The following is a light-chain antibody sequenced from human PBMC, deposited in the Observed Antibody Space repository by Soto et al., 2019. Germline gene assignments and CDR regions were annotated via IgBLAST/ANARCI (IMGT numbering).Light chain of an antibody. V-gene: IGLV1-47*02. CDR2: SNA. Sequence: QSALTQPPSASGTPGQRVTISCSGSSSNIGTNFVYWYQQLPGTAPKLLIFSNAQRPSGVPDRFSGSRSGTSASLAISGLRSEDEADYYCAAWDDSLSGWVFDGGTKLTVL. CDR3: AAWDDSLSGWV. CDR1: SSNIGTNF. J-gene: IGLJ3*02.